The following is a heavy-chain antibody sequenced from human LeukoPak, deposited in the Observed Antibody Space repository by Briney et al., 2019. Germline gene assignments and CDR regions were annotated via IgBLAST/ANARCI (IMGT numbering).Heavy chain of an antibody. Sequence: SQTLSLICTVSGGSISSGSYYWSWIRQPAGKGLEWIGRIYTSGSTNYNPSLKSRVTISVDTSKNQFYLKLTSVTAADTAVYYCASGSYYNVYYYYYMDVWGKGTTVTISS. CDR1: GGSISSGSYY. D-gene: IGHD3-10*01. CDR2: IYTSGST. CDR3: ASGSYYNVYYYYYMDV. J-gene: IGHJ6*03. V-gene: IGHV4-61*02.